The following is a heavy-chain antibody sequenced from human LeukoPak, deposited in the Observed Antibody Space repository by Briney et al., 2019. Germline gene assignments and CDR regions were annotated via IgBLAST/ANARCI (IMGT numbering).Heavy chain of an antibody. CDR1: GFTVSSNY. CDR2: IYSGGNT. V-gene: IGHV3-53*01. J-gene: IGHJ4*02. D-gene: IGHD3-22*01. Sequence: PGGSLRLSCTASGFTVSSNYMSWVRQAPGKGLEWVSVIYSGGNTFYEDSVKGRFTISRDNSKNTVYLQMSSLRAEDTAIYYCAKHSHDGSAPYFEVQLDYWGQGTLVTVSS. CDR3: AKHSHDGSAPYFEVQLDY.